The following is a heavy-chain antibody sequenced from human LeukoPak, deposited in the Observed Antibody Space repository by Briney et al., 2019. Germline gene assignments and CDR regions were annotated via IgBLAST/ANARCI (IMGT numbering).Heavy chain of an antibody. D-gene: IGHD2-2*01. CDR3: AHGTMYQLDS. Sequence: GGSLRLSCAASGFSFSSHGMSWVRQAPGKGLEWVSGIIGGAGSTYYADSVRGRFIISGDNSKNTLYLQMNSLRADDTAVYYCAHGTMYQLDSWGQGTLVTVSS. CDR1: GFSFSSHG. V-gene: IGHV3-23*01. CDR2: IIGGAGST. J-gene: IGHJ4*02.